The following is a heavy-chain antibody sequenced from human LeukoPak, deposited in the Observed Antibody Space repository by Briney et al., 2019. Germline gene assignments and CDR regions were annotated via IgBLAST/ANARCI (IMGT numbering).Heavy chain of an antibody. CDR3: ARPKTGDRAFDI. D-gene: IGHD7-27*01. Sequence: ASVKVSCKDSGYTFTSYDINWVRQATGQGLEWMGWMNPNSGNTGYAQKFQGRVTMTRNTSISTAYMELSSLRSEDTAVYYCARPKTGDRAFDIWGQGTMVTVSS. CDR1: GYTFTSYD. V-gene: IGHV1-8*01. CDR2: MNPNSGNT. J-gene: IGHJ3*02.